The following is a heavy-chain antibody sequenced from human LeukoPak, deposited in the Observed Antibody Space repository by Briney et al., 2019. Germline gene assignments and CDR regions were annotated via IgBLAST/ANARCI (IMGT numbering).Heavy chain of an antibody. D-gene: IGHD3-3*01. J-gene: IGHJ5*02. Sequence: SETLSLTRAVYGGCFSGYYWSWIRQPPGKGLEWIGEINHSGSTNYNPSLKSRVTISVDTSKNQFSLKLSSVTAADTAVYYCARGIILRFLEWPQRPWFDPWGQGTLVTVSS. V-gene: IGHV4-34*01. CDR2: INHSGST. CDR3: ARGIILRFLEWPQRPWFDP. CDR1: GGCFSGYY.